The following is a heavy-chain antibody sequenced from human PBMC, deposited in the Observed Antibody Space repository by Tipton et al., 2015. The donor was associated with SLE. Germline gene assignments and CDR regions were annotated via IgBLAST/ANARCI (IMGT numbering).Heavy chain of an antibody. CDR3: ARGRGCKHLDY. CDR2: IVHSGST. D-gene: IGHD2/OR15-2a*01. CDR1: GESFNGYF. Sequence: TLSLTCAVYGESFNGYFWTWIRQPPGKGPEWIAEIVHSGSTNYNPSLKSRVTISLDTSKNQFSLNLNSETATDTVVYYCARGRGCKHLDYWGQGTLVTVSS. V-gene: IGHV4-34*12. J-gene: IGHJ4*02.